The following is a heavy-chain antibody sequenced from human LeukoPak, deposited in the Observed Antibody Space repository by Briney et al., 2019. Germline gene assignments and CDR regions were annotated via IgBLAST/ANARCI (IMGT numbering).Heavy chain of an antibody. J-gene: IGHJ5*02. Sequence: ASVTVSCKASGYTFTSYYMHWVRQAPGQGLEWMGIINPSGGSTSYAQKFQGRVTMTRDTSTSTVYMELSSLRSEDTAVYYCAREYYYGSGSRVDDPWGQGTLVTVSS. D-gene: IGHD3-10*01. CDR2: INPSGGST. V-gene: IGHV1-46*01. CDR3: AREYYYGSGSRVDDP. CDR1: GYTFTSYY.